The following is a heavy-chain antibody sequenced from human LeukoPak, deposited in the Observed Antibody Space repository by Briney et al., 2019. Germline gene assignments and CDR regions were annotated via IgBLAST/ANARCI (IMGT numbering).Heavy chain of an antibody. D-gene: IGHD3-22*01. J-gene: IGHJ5*02. CDR3: ARDSPDYYDSSGYDR. CDR1: GYTFTSYG. Sequence: ASVKVSCTPSGYTFTSYGISWVRQAPGQRLEWMGWISAYNGNTNNAQKLQGRVTMTTDTSTSTAYMELRSLRSDDTAVYYCARDSPDYYDSSGYDRWGQGTLVTVSS. V-gene: IGHV1-18*01. CDR2: ISAYNGNT.